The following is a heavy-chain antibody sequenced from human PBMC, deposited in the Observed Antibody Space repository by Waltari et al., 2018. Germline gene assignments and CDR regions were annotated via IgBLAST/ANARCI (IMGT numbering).Heavy chain of an antibody. Sequence: QIQLVQSGAEVRKPGASVKLYCRTSGYRFNTYGIRWVRPAPGPGLEWMGWISAYNGDINYAQRYQGRVTLTTDTSTRTAYMELRSLRSDDTAVYYCARDARYYDGSGYFEFDFWGQGTLVTVSS. CDR1: GYRFNTYG. J-gene: IGHJ4*02. D-gene: IGHD3-22*01. V-gene: IGHV1-18*01. CDR2: ISAYNGDI. CDR3: ARDARYYDGSGYFEFDF.